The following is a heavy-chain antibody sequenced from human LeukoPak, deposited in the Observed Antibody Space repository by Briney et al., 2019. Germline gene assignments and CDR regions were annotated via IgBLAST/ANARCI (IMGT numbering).Heavy chain of an antibody. D-gene: IGHD6-19*01. CDR2: ISADGTEK. Sequence: GRSLRLSCVASRFTFSSYALHWLRQAPGKGLEWVAVISADGTEKYYADSVKGRFTMSRDNSKNTLFLQMNSLRTEDTAVYYCARDAPYSGGCCAFDIWGQGTTVTVSS. J-gene: IGHJ3*02. CDR3: ARDAPYSGGCCAFDI. V-gene: IGHV3-30-3*01. CDR1: RFTFSSYA.